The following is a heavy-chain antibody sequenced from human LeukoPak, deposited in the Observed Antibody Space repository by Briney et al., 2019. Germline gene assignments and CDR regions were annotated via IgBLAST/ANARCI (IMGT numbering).Heavy chain of an antibody. Sequence: PGGSLRLSCAASAFTFSNYNTIWVRQAPGKGLEWVSSISSSATYIYYADSVKGRFTISRDDAKHSLFLQMNSLRAEDTAVYYCATADLTGYYGGDYWGQGTLVTVSS. CDR2: ISSSATYI. J-gene: IGHJ4*02. V-gene: IGHV3-21*01. CDR1: AFTFSNYN. D-gene: IGHD3-9*01. CDR3: ATADLTGYYGGDY.